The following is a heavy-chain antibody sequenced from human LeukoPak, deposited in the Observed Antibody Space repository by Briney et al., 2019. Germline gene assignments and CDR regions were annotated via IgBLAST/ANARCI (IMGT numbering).Heavy chain of an antibody. J-gene: IGHJ4*02. CDR1: GGSISTYY. CDR3: ARGNLVATLYFDY. V-gene: IGHV4-59*01. Sequence: SETLSLTCTVSGGSISTYYWSWFRQPPGKGLEWIGYIYYSGYTNYIPSLKSRVTISLDTSKNQFSLSLSSVTAADTAVYYCARGNLVATLYFDYWGQGALVTVSS. CDR2: IYYSGYT. D-gene: IGHD5-12*01.